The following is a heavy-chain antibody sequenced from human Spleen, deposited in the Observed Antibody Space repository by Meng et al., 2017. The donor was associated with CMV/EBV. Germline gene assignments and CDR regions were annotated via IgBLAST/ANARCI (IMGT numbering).Heavy chain of an antibody. CDR2: IYSGGSST. CDR1: GFTFSSYA. Sequence: GGSLRLSCAASGFTFSSYAMSWVRQAPGKGLEWVSVIYSGGSSTYYADSVKGRFTISRDNSKNTLYLQMNSLRAEDTAVYYCAKGSVFGVVVLNPYPFDYWGQGTLVTVSS. V-gene: IGHV3-23*03. CDR3: AKGSVFGVVVLNPYPFDY. J-gene: IGHJ4*02. D-gene: IGHD3-3*02.